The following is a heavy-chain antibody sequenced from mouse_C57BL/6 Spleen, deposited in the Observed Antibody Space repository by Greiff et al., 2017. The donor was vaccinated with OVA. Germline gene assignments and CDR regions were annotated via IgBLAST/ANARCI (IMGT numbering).Heavy chain of an antibody. Sequence: EVMLVESGGGLVKPGGSLKLSCAASGFTFSSYAMSWVRQTPEKRLEWVATISDGGSYTYYPDNVKGRFTISRDNAKNNLYLQMSHLKSEDTAMYYCARGTGTGYYFDYWGQGTTLTVSS. V-gene: IGHV5-4*03. D-gene: IGHD4-1*01. CDR1: GFTFSSYA. CDR3: ARGTGTGYYFDY. CDR2: ISDGGSYT. J-gene: IGHJ2*01.